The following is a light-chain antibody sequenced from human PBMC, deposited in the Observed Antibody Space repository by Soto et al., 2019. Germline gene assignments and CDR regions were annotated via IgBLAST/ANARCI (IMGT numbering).Light chain of an antibody. Sequence: DIHMTQCPSSLSASVGDRVTITCRASQSISSYLNWYQQKPGEAPKLLIYAASSLQSGVPSRFSGSGSGTDFTLTISSLQPEDFATYYCQQSYSTPPTFGQGTKVDI. CDR1: QSISSY. J-gene: IGKJ1*01. CDR3: QQSYSTPPT. V-gene: IGKV1-39*01. CDR2: AAS.